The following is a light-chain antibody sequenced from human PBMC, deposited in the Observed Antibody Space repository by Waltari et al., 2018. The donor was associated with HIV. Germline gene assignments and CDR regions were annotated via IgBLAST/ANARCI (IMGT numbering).Light chain of an antibody. Sequence: DIQMTQSPSTLSASVGDRVTITCRASQSISSWLAWYQQKPGKAPKLLIYKASSLESGVPSRVSGSGSGTEFTLTISSVQPDDFATYYCQQYNSFTWTFGQGTKVEIK. CDR1: QSISSW. J-gene: IGKJ1*01. V-gene: IGKV1-5*03. CDR3: QQYNSFTWT. CDR2: KAS.